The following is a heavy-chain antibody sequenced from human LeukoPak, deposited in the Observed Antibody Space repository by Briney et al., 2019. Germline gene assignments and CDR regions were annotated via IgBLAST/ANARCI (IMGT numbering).Heavy chain of an antibody. D-gene: IGHD2-2*01. Sequence: PGGSLRLSFSPDGLSLTTTASGSVRQAPGKGLEWVSAIIGSGDSTYYADSVKGRFTISRDNSKNTLYLQMNSLSAEDTAVQYCAKRYLSSTGCSYLCYNVWDVWGQGTTVTVSS. J-gene: IGHJ6*02. CDR2: IIGSGDST. V-gene: IGHV3-23*01. CDR3: AKRYLSSTGCSYLCYNVWDV. CDR1: GLSLTTTA.